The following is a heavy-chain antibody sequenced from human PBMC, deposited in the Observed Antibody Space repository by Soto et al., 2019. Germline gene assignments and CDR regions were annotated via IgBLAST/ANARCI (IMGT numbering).Heavy chain of an antibody. J-gene: IGHJ6*01. CDR1: GFTFSTYG. CDR2: IWYDGSKI. V-gene: IGHV3-33*01. CDR3: ARPLEQHQLGFGMDV. D-gene: IGHD6-13*01. Sequence: GGSLRLSCAASGFTFSTYGMHWVRQAPGKGLEWVAVIWYDGSKIYYADSVKGRFTISRDNSKSTLYLQMNSLRAEDTAVYYCARPLEQHQLGFGMDVWGQGSPVTV.